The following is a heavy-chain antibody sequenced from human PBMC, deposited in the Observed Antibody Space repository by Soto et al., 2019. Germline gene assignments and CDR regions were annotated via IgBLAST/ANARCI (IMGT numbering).Heavy chain of an antibody. V-gene: IGHV1-2*04. CDR3: ARAIAAADPFDY. J-gene: IGHJ4*02. CDR1: GYTFTGYY. Sequence: AXVKVSCKASGYTFTGYYMHWVRQAPGQWLEWMGWINPNSGGTNYAQKFQGWVTMTRDTSISTAYMELSRLRSDDTAVYYCARAIAAADPFDYWGQGTLVTVSS. D-gene: IGHD6-13*01. CDR2: INPNSGGT.